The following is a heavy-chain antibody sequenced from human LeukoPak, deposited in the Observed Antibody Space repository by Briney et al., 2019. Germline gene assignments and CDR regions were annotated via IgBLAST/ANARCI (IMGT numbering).Heavy chain of an antibody. CDR2: IHNDGRST. CDR1: GFTFSSYW. D-gene: IGHD5-24*01. CDR3: ARDVWGDRDGFFAY. Sequence: PGGSLRLSCAASGFTFSSYWMHWVRQVPGKGLVWVARIHNDGRSTSYAESVKGRFTISRDNAKNTLYLQMNSLRAEDTAVFYCARDVWGDRDGFFAYWGQGTLVTVSS. J-gene: IGHJ4*02. V-gene: IGHV3-74*01.